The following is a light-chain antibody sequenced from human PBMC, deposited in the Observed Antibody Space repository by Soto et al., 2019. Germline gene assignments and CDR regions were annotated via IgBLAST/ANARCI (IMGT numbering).Light chain of an antibody. V-gene: IGLV6-57*03. Sequence: NFMLTQPHSVSESPGKTVTISCTRSSGSIASNYVQWYQQRPGSAPTTVIYEDNQRPSGVPDRFSGSIDSSSNSASLTISGLKTEDEADYCCQSYDSRNWVFGGGTKLTVL. CDR2: EDN. CDR1: SGSIASNY. CDR3: QSYDSRNWV. J-gene: IGLJ3*02.